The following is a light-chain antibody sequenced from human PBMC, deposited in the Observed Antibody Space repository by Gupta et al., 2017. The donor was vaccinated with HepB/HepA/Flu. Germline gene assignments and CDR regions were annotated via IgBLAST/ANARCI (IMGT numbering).Light chain of an antibody. CDR3: QQYNNWTLT. CDR2: GAS. J-gene: IGKJ4*01. Sequence: EIVMTQSPATLSVSPGARATLSCRASQSGSSNLAWYQQKPGQAPRPLIYGASTRATGIPARCSGSGSGTEFTLTISSLQSEDFAVYYCQQYNNWTLTFGGGTKVEIK. CDR1: QSGSSN. V-gene: IGKV3-15*01.